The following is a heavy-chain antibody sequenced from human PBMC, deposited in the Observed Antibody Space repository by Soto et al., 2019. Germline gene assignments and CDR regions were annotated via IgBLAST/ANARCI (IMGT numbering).Heavy chain of an antibody. CDR3: ARGLPDILTGMRRPPKTHYFDY. D-gene: IGHD3-9*01. Sequence: SETLSLTCTVSGGSVSSGSYYWSWIRQPPGKGLEWIGYIYYSGSTNYNPSLKSRVTISVDTSKNQFSLKLSSVTAADTAVYYCARGLPDILTGMRRPPKTHYFDYWGQGTLVTVSS. CDR2: IYYSGST. J-gene: IGHJ4*02. CDR1: GGSVSSGSYY. V-gene: IGHV4-61*01.